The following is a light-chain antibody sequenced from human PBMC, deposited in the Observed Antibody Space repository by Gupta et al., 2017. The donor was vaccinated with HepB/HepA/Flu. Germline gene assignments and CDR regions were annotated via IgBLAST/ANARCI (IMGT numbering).Light chain of an antibody. CDR3: QQYDNLMCS. CDR2: DAP. V-gene: IGKV1-33*01. CDR1: QDISNY. Sequence: DIQMTHSPSSLPASVGDRVTITCQASQDISNYLNWYQQKPGKAPKLLIYDAPNLETGVPSRFSGSGSGTDFTFTISSLQPEDIATYYCQQYDNLMCSFGQGTKLEIK. J-gene: IGKJ2*04.